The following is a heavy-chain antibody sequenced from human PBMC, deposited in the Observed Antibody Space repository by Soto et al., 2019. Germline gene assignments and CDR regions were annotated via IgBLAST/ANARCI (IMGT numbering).Heavy chain of an antibody. CDR3: ARESGYYYDSSGYYNFDY. CDR1: GGSVSSGSYY. CDR2: IYYSGST. V-gene: IGHV4-61*01. Sequence: SETLSLTCTVSGGSVSSGSYYWSWIRQPPGKGLGWIGYIYYSGSTNYNPSLKSRVTISVDTSKNQFSLKLSSVTAADTAVYYCARESGYYYDSSGYYNFDYWGQGTLVTVSS. D-gene: IGHD3-22*01. J-gene: IGHJ4*02.